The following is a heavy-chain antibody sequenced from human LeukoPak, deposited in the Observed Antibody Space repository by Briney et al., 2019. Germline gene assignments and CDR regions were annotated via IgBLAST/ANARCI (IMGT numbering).Heavy chain of an antibody. D-gene: IGHD4-11*01. CDR2: IYTSGST. J-gene: IGHJ4*02. Sequence: SETLSLTCTVSGGSISSYYWSWIRQPAGKGLEWIGRIYTSGSTNYNPSLKSRVTMSVDTSKNQLSLKLSSVTAADTAVYYCARLTTVTSPFDYWGQGTLVTVSS. V-gene: IGHV4-4*07. CDR3: ARLTTVTSPFDY. CDR1: GGSISSYY.